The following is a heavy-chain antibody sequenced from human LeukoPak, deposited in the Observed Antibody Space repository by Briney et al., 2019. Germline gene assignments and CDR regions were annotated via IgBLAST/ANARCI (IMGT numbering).Heavy chain of an antibody. CDR1: GGSISSGGYY. Sequence: SETLSLTCTVSGGSISSGGYYWSWIRQHPGKGLEWIGYIYYSGSTYYNPSLKSRVTISVDTSKNQFSLKLSSVTAADTAVYYCARDTRFWSGYYAQLYYYYMDVWGEGTTVTVSS. J-gene: IGHJ6*03. D-gene: IGHD3-3*01. V-gene: IGHV4-31*03. CDR2: IYYSGST. CDR3: ARDTRFWSGYYAQLYYYYMDV.